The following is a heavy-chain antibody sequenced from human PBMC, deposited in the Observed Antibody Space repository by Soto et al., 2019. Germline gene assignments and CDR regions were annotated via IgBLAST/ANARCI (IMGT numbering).Heavy chain of an antibody. V-gene: IGHV4-31*03. CDR2: IYYSGDT. D-gene: IGHD2-2*01. CDR3: ARFPSRAHYFAMDV. J-gene: IGHJ6*02. Sequence: SETLSLTCTVSGGSINSGGYYWTWIRQHPGRGLESIGYIYYSGDTYYNPSLKSRLSISLDTSKNQFSLKLTSVTAADTAIYYCARFPSRAHYFAMDVWGHGTAVNVSS. CDR1: GGSINSGGYY.